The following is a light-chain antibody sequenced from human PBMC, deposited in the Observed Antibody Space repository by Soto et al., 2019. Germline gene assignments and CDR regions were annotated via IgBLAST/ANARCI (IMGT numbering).Light chain of an antibody. V-gene: IGLV4-69*01. CDR2: LNSDGSH. J-gene: IGLJ2*01. Sequence: QLVLTQSPSASASLGASVKLTCTLSSGHSNYAIAWHQQQSEKGPRYLMKLNSDGSHSKGDGIPDRFSGSSSGAERYLTISRLQSEDEADYYCQNSGSGIVVFGGGTKLTVL. CDR1: SGHSNYA. CDR3: QNSGSGIVV.